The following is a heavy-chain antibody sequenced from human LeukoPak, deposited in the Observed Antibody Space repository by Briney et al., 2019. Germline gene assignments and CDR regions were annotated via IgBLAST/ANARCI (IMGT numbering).Heavy chain of an antibody. CDR3: AKSVASEAY. CDR2: VSYDGNNK. V-gene: IGHV3-30*18. D-gene: IGHD5-12*01. CDR1: GFTFSGYG. Sequence: GGSLRLSCAASGFTFSGYGMHWVRQAPGKGLEWVSVVSYDGNNKFYADSVKGRFTISRDNSKNTLYLQMNSLRAEDTAVYYCAKSVASEAYWGQGTLVTVSS. J-gene: IGHJ4*02.